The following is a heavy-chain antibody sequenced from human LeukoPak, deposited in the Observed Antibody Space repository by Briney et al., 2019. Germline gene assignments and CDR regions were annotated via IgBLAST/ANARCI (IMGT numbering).Heavy chain of an antibody. CDR2: IYHTGST. Sequence: SETLSLTCTVSGGSFSSYYWTWIRQPPGKGLEWIGYIYHTGSTNYNPSLKSRVTISVDTSKYQFSLKLTSVTAADTAVYFCARVAGYTYSYYYFDYWGQGTLVTVSS. J-gene: IGHJ4*02. V-gene: IGHV4-59*01. D-gene: IGHD5-18*01. CDR1: GGSFSSYY. CDR3: ARVAGYTYSYYYFDY.